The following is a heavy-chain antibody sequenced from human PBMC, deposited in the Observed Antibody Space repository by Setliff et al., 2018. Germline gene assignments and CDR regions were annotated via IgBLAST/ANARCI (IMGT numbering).Heavy chain of an antibody. CDR1: GFTFSSYA. CDR2: ISGSGGST. V-gene: IGHV3-23*01. Sequence: PGGSLRLSCAASGFTFSSYAMSWVRQAPGKGLEWVSAISGSGGSTYYADSVKGRFTISRDNSKNTLYLQMNSLRAEDTAVYYCARDHGIVPGVDYMDVWGKGTTVTVSS. D-gene: IGHD1-26*01. J-gene: IGHJ6*03. CDR3: ARDHGIVPGVDYMDV.